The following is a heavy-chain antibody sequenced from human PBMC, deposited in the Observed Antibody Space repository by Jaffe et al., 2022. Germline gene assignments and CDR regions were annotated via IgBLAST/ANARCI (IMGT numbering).Heavy chain of an antibody. CDR2: IYHSGST. CDR1: GYSISSGYY. CDR3: ARHGYSSGWYSSDLGWYFDL. V-gene: IGHV4-38-2*01. D-gene: IGHD6-19*01. Sequence: QVQLQESGPGLVKPSETLSLTCAVSGYSISSGYYWGWIRQPPGKGLEWIGSIYHSGSTYYNPSLKSRVTISVDTSKNQFSLKLSSVTAADTAVYYCARHGYSSGWYSSDLGWYFDLWGRGTLVTVSS. J-gene: IGHJ2*01.